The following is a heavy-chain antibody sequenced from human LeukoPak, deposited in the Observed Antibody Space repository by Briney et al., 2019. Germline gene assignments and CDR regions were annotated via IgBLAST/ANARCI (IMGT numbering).Heavy chain of an antibody. J-gene: IGHJ5*02. CDR2: IYGGDSET. Sequence: GESLKISCKGSGYNFANYWIGWVRQMPGKGLEWMGAIYGGDSETRYSPSFKGQVTISADKSISTAYLQWSSLKASDTAMYYCALGSITCCGSNWLDPWGQGTLVTVSS. CDR1: GYNFANYW. D-gene: IGHD2-2*01. V-gene: IGHV5-51*01. CDR3: ALGSITCCGSNWLDP.